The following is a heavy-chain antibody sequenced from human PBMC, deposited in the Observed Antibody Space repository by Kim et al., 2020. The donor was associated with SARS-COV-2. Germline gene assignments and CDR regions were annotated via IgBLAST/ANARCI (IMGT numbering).Heavy chain of an antibody. J-gene: IGHJ4*01. CDR3: ARVTSVSGIYYFFDN. CDR1: GDSISSSSYF. CDR2: ISHIGST. Sequence: SETLSLTCTVSGDSISSSSYFWGWLRQPPGKGLEWIGSISHIGSTYYNPSLKSRVTISVDTSENQFSLKLSPLTAADTALYYCARVTSVSGIYYFFDNWG. V-gene: IGHV4-39*07. D-gene: IGHD3-10*01.